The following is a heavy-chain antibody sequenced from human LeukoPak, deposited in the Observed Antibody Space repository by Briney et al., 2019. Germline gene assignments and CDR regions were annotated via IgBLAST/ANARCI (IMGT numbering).Heavy chain of an antibody. CDR2: MHYSGST. J-gene: IGHJ4*02. CDR3: CGSGWFAGPFGY. D-gene: IGHD6-19*01. CDR1: GGSITKNGYY. Sequence: SEPLSLTCSVSGGSITKNGYYWGWIRQSPETRLEWIGSMHYSGSTYYNPSLNSRVTISVDTSKNQFSLKLTSVTAADTAVYYCCGSGWFAGPFGYWGQGALVTVSS. V-gene: IGHV4-39*07.